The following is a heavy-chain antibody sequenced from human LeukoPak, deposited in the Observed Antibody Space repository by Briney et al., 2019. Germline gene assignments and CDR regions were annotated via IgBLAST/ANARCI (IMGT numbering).Heavy chain of an antibody. CDR2: VSSSGSTI. V-gene: IGHV3-11*04. D-gene: IGHD1-26*01. J-gene: IGHJ4*02. CDR1: GFTFSDYY. CDR3: ARDPGDSGSYPVGYFDY. Sequence: KTGGSLRLSCAASGFTFSDYYMSWIRQAPGKGPEWVSYVSSSGSTIYYADSVKGRVTISGDNAKNSLYLQMNSLRAEDTAVYYCARDPGDSGSYPVGYFDYWGQGTLVTVSS.